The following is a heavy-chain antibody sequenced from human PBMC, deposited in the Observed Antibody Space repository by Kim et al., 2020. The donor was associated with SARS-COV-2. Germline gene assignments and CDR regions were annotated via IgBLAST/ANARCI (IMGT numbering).Heavy chain of an antibody. CDR2: IIPIFGTA. CDR1: GGTFSSYA. V-gene: IGHV1-69*13. Sequence: SVKVSCKASGGTFSSYAISWVRQAPGQGLEWMGGIIPIFGTANYAQKFQGRVTITADESTSTAYMELSSLRSEDTAVYYCAREDYGGNLLTGGWFDPWGQGTLVTVSS. J-gene: IGHJ5*02. D-gene: IGHD4-17*01. CDR3: AREDYGGNLLTGGWFDP.